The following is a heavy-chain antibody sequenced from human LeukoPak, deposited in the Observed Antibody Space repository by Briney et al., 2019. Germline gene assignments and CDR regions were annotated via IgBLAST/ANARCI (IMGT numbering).Heavy chain of an antibody. CDR1: GGSISSGSYY. D-gene: IGHD3-10*01. Sequence: SETLSLTCTVSGGSISSGSYYWGWIRQPPGKGLEWIGTIYYSGKRYYSPSLKSRVTMSMDGSKNQFSLNLTSVTAADTAVYYCARHARYYGSGSYYAFDIWGQGTMVTVSS. J-gene: IGHJ3*02. CDR3: ARHARYYGSGSYYAFDI. CDR2: IYYSGKR. V-gene: IGHV4-39*07.